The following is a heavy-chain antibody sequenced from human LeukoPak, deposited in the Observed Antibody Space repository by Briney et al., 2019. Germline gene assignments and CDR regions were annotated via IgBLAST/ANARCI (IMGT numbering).Heavy chain of an antibody. CDR3: ASTQTYYDFWSGYYQYYFDY. J-gene: IGHJ4*02. V-gene: IGHV4-59*08. Sequence: SETLSLTCTVSGGSISSYYWSWIRQPPWKGLEWVGYIYYSGSTNYNPSLKSRVTISVDTSKNQFSLKLSSVTAADTAVYYCASTQTYYDFWSGYYQYYFDYWGQGTLVTVSS. D-gene: IGHD3-3*01. CDR2: IYYSGST. CDR1: GGSISSYY.